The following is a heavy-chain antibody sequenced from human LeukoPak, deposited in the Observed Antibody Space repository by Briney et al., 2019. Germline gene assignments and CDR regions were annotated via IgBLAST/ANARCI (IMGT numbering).Heavy chain of an antibody. V-gene: IGHV4-59*01. Sequence: SETLSLTCTVSGGSISSYYWSWIRQPPGKGLEWIGYIYYSGSTNYNPSLKSRVTISVDTSKNQFSLKLSSVTAADTAVYYCARGYSSSSGGWFDPWGQGTPVTVSS. J-gene: IGHJ5*02. D-gene: IGHD6-6*01. CDR2: IYYSGST. CDR1: GGSISSYY. CDR3: ARGYSSSSGGWFDP.